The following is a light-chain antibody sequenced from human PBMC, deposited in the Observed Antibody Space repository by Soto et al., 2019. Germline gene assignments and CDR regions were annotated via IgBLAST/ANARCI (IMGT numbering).Light chain of an antibody. CDR1: QSVNRQV. J-gene: IGKJ1*01. Sequence: EIVLTQSPGTLSLSPGERVTLSCRASQSVNRQVLWYQHRPGQAPMLLIYGASNRATGIPDRFGGSGSGADFTLTISRLEPEDFAVYYCQQYGSSPRTFGQGTKVDIK. CDR2: GAS. V-gene: IGKV3-20*01. CDR3: QQYGSSPRT.